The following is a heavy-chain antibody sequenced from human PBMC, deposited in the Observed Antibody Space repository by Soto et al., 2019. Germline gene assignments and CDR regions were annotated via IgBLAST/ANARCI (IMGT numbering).Heavy chain of an antibody. D-gene: IGHD6-19*01. Sequence: GGSLRLSCAASGFTVSSSYMSWVRQAPGKGLEWVSVIYSDESSTNYADSVKGRFTISRDNAKNTLYLQMDSLRAEDTAVYYCARATLSSGWFDYWGQGTLVTVSS. CDR1: GFTVSSSY. J-gene: IGHJ4*02. CDR2: IYSDESST. V-gene: IGHV3-53*05. CDR3: ARATLSSGWFDY.